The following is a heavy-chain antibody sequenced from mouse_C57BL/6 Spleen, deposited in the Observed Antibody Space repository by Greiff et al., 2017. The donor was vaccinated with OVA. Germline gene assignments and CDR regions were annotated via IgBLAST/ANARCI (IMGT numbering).Heavy chain of an antibody. CDR2: IHPNSGST. CDR1: GYTFTSYW. D-gene: IGHD2-12*01. J-gene: IGHJ2*01. Sequence: QVQLQQPGAELVKPGASVKLSCKASGYTFTSYWMHWVKQRPGQGLEWIGMIHPNSGSTNYNEKFKSQATLTVDKSSSTAYMQLSSLTSEDSAVYCCARSGELQDYFDYWGQGTTLTVSS. V-gene: IGHV1-64*01. CDR3: ARSGELQDYFDY.